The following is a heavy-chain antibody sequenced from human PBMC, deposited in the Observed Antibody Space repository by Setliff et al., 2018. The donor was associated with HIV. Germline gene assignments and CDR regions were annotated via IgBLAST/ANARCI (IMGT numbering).Heavy chain of an antibody. J-gene: IGHJ3*02. Sequence: ASVKVSCKASGGTFSSYAISWVRQAPGQGLEWMGWISAYNGNTKYAQKLQGRVTMTTDTSTRTVYMNLRSLRSDDTAVYYCASSGLGSMITFGGVTDAFDMWGQGTMVTV. CDR2: ISAYNGNT. D-gene: IGHD3-16*01. CDR3: ASSGLGSMITFGGVTDAFDM. CDR1: GGTFSSYA. V-gene: IGHV1-18*01.